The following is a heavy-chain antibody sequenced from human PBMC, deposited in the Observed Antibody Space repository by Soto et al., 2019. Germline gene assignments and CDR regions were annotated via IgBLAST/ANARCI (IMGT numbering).Heavy chain of an antibody. CDR2: IIPIFGTA. J-gene: IGHJ4*02. CDR3: ARARGEMATFKRPFDY. V-gene: IGHV1-69*12. CDR1: GGTFSSYA. Sequence: QVQLVQSGAEVKKPGSSVKVSCKASGGTFSSYAISWVRQAPGQGLEWMGGIIPIFGTANYAQKFQGRVTITADESTSTGDRELSSVRSEDPAVYYRARARGEMATFKRPFDYWGQGTLVTVSS. D-gene: IGHD3-16*01.